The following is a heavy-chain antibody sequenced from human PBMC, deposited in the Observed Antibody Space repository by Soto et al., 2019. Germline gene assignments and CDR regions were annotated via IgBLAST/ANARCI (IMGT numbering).Heavy chain of an antibody. D-gene: IGHD6-13*01. J-gene: IGHJ5*02. Sequence: ASVKVSCKASGYTFTGYYMHWVRQAPGQGLEWMGWINPNSGGTNYAQKFQGWVTMTRDTSISTAYMELSRLRVEDTGVYYCARDGPPYSPTSGWFGPWGQGTLVTVSS. CDR1: GYTFTGYY. CDR3: ARDGPPYSPTSGWFGP. V-gene: IGHV1-2*04. CDR2: INPNSGGT.